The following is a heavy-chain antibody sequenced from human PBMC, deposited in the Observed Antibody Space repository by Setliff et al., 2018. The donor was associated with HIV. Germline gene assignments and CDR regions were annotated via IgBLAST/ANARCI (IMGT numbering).Heavy chain of an antibody. CDR3: ARDVSWRVRTYIDY. Sequence: GGSLRLSCSASGFTFSSYAMHWVRQAPGKGLEYVSAISSNGGSTYYADSVKGRFSISRDNSKNSLYLQMNSLTAEDTAVYYCARDVSWRVRTYIDYWGQGALVTVSS. V-gene: IGHV3-64*04. D-gene: IGHD3-3*01. CDR2: ISSNGGST. CDR1: GFTFSSYA. J-gene: IGHJ4*02.